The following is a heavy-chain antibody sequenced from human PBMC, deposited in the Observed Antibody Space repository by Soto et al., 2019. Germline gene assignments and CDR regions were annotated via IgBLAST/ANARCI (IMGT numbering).Heavy chain of an antibody. V-gene: IGHV1-69*06. CDR2: VISASGSV. J-gene: IGHJ1*01. D-gene: IGHD5-18*01. Sequence: QVQVVQSGAEVKKPGSSVKISCKASGRIFSSFPTSWVRQVPGQGLEWVGGVISASGSVTYAPKFQGRVTITAVNSAGIGYMELTSLTSEDTAIYYCARVGSRDAYNYVLDHWGPGTMVTVS. CDR3: ARVGSRDAYNYVLDH. CDR1: GRIFSSFP.